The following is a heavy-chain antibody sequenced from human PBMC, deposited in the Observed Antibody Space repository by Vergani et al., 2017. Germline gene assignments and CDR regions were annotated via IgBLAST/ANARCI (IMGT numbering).Heavy chain of an antibody. CDR2: INAGNGNT. V-gene: IGHV1-3*01. Sequence: QVQLVQSGAEVKKPGASVKVSCKASGYTFTSYAMHWVRQAPGQRLEWMGWINAGNGNTKYSQKFQGRVTMTEDTSTDTAYMELSSLRSEDTAVYYCATGEGRAAAGVFDYWGQGTLVTVSS. J-gene: IGHJ4*02. CDR1: GYTFTSYA. D-gene: IGHD6-13*01. CDR3: ATGEGRAAAGVFDY.